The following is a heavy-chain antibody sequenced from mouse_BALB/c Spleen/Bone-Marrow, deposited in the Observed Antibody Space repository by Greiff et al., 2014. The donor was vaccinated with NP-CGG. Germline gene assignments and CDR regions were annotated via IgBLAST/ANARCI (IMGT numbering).Heavy chain of an antibody. V-gene: IGHV1-55*01. CDR2: IYPGSGGN. Sequence: VQLLESGAELVKPGTSVKLSCKASGYKFTSYWIKWVKLRHGKGLEWIGDIYPGSGGNDKNEKFKTKATLTVYTSSSTAYMQRSSLAAEDSAFYYCARDGNGPFAYWGQGTLVTVSA. CDR3: ARDGNGPFAY. D-gene: IGHD2-3*01. CDR1: GYKFTSYW. J-gene: IGHJ3*01.